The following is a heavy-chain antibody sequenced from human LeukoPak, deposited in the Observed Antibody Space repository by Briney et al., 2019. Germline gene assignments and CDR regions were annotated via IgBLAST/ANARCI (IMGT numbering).Heavy chain of an antibody. V-gene: IGHV1-69*13. D-gene: IGHD6-6*01. J-gene: IGHJ6*02. CDR3: ARLDEYRSSSRYYGMDV. Sequence: ASVKVSCKASGGTFSSYAISWVRQAPGQGPEWMGGIIPIFGTANYAQKFQGRVTIIADESTSTAYMELSSLRSEDTAVYYCARLDEYRSSSRYYGMDVWGQGTTVTVSS. CDR2: IIPIFGTA. CDR1: GGTFSSYA.